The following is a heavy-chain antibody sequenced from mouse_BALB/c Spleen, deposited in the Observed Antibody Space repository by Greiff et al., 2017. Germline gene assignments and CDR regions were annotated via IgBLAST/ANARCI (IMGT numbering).Heavy chain of an antibody. CDR3: ATTMITTGGYAMDY. J-gene: IGHJ4*01. V-gene: IGHV5-17*02. D-gene: IGHD2-4*01. CDR2: ISSGSSTI. CDR1: GFTFSSFG. Sequence: EVKLMESGGGLVQPGGSRKLSCAASGFTFSSFGMHWVRQAPEKGLEWVAYISSGSSTIYYADTVKGRFTISRDNPKNTLFLQMTSLRSEDTAMYYCATTMITTGGYAMDYWGQGTSVTVSA.